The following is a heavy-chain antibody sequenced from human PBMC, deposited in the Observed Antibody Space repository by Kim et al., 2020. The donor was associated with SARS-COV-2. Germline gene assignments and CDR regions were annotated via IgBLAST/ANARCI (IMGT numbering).Heavy chain of an antibody. CDR2: NT. CDR3: ARGVTAGVDI. V-gene: IGHV1-8*01. J-gene: IGHJ3*02. Sequence: NTGSAQKSQSRVTMTENVSISTAYMELSSLRSEDTAVYYCARGVTAGVDIWGQGTMVTVSS. D-gene: IGHD2-21*02.